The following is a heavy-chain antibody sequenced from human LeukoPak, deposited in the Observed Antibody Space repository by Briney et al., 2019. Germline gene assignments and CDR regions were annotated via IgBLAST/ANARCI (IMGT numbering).Heavy chain of an antibody. Sequence: QTGGSLRLSCAASGFTFSYYSMNWVRQAPGKGLQWVSYISSSSNTIYYSDSVEGRFSISRDNAKNSLYLQMNSLRDEDTAVYYCAREYYSDSSGSDYWGQGTLVTVSS. CDR3: AREYYSDSSGSDY. CDR1: GFTFSYYS. CDR2: ISSSSNTI. J-gene: IGHJ4*02. D-gene: IGHD3-22*01. V-gene: IGHV3-48*02.